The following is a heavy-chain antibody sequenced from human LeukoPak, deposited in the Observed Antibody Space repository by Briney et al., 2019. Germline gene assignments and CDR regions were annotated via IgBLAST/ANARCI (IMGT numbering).Heavy chain of an antibody. CDR2: IKQDGSEI. V-gene: IGHV3-7*01. Sequence: PGGSLRLSCAASGFTLSTYWMSWVRQAPGKGLEWVANIKQDGSEIYYVDSVKGRLTISRDNAKNSLYLQMNSLRAEDTAVYYCARDVGYSSGWYDYYYGVDVWGQGTTVTVSS. J-gene: IGHJ6*02. CDR3: ARDVGYSSGWYDYYYGVDV. D-gene: IGHD6-19*01. CDR1: GFTLSTYW.